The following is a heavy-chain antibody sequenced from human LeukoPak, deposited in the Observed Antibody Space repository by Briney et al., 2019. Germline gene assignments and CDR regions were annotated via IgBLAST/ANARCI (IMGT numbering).Heavy chain of an antibody. Sequence: GESLKISCKGSGYSFTNYWIGWVRQMPGKGLEWLGIIYPDDSNPRYSPSFQGRVTISVDKSISTAYLQWSSLKASDTAMYYCARQTPNQCGMDVWGQGTTVTVSS. CDR3: ARQTPNQCGMDV. CDR2: IYPDDSNP. J-gene: IGHJ6*02. D-gene: IGHD6-19*01. V-gene: IGHV5-51*01. CDR1: GYSFTNYW.